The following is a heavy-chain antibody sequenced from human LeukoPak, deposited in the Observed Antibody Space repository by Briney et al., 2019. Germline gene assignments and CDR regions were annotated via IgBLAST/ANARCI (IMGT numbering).Heavy chain of an antibody. CDR3: ARGKDPLTYWFDP. CDR2: INPNSGGT. V-gene: IGHV1-2*04. J-gene: IGHJ5*02. Sequence: ASVKVSCKASGYTFTSYDINWVRQATGQGLEWMGWINPNSGGTNYAQKFQGWVTMTRDTSISTAYMELSRLRSDDTAVYYCARGKDPLTYWFDPWGQGTLVTVSS. CDR1: GYTFTSYD. D-gene: IGHD2-15*01.